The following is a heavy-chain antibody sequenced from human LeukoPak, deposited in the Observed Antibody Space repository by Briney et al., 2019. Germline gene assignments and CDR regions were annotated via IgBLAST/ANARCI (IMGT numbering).Heavy chain of an antibody. CDR3: ARDHRNCSGGSCYIPYYFDY. CDR2: ISYDGSNK. V-gene: IGHV3-30-3*01. CDR1: GFTFSSYA. Sequence: GGSLRLSCAASGFTFSSYAMHWVRQAPGKGLEWVAVISYDGSNKYYADSVKGRFTISRDNSKNTLYLQMNSLRAEDTAVCYCARDHRNCSGGSCYIPYYFDYWGQGTLVTVSS. J-gene: IGHJ4*02. D-gene: IGHD2-15*01.